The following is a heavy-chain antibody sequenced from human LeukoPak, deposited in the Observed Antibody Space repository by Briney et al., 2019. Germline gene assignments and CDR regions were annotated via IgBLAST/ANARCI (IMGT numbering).Heavy chain of an antibody. V-gene: IGHV1-18*01. D-gene: IGHD3-22*01. CDR2: ISAYNGNT. CDR3: ARLNNVGYYDSSGYYT. CDR1: GYTFSNYG. Sequence: GASVKVSCKASGYTFSNYGMSWVRQAPGKGLEWMGWISAYNGNTNYAQKVQDRVTMTTDKSTSTAYMELRSLRSDDTAVYYCARLNNVGYYDSSGYYTWGQGTLVTVSS. J-gene: IGHJ5*02.